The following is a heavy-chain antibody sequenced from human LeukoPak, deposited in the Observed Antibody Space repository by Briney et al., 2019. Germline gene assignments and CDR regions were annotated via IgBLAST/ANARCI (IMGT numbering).Heavy chain of an antibody. D-gene: IGHD6-19*01. CDR1: GFTFSSYA. Sequence: GGSLRLSCAASGFTFSSYAMHWVRQAPGKGLEWVAVISYDGSNKYYADSVKGRFTISRDNSKNTLYLQMNSLRAGDTAVYYCARDSVSGWMGYFDYWGQGTLVTVSS. V-gene: IGHV3-30-3*01. J-gene: IGHJ4*02. CDR2: ISYDGSNK. CDR3: ARDSVSGWMGYFDY.